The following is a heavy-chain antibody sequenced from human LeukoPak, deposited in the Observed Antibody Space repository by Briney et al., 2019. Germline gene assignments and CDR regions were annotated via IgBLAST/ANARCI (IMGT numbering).Heavy chain of an antibody. V-gene: IGHV3-33*01. CDR1: GFTFSSYV. Sequence: GRSLRLSCAASGFTFSSYVMHWVRQAPGKGLEWVAVIWYDGINKYYADHVKGRFTISRDDSKNTMYLEMNSLRADDTAVYYCARDAGERWTVDFDYWGQGTLVTVSS. CDR3: ARDAGERWTVDFDY. D-gene: IGHD3/OR15-3a*01. CDR2: IWYDGINK. J-gene: IGHJ4*02.